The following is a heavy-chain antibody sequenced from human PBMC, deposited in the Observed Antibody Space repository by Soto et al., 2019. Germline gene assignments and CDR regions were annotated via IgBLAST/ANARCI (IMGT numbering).Heavy chain of an antibody. CDR1: GYTFTGYY. J-gene: IGHJ5*01. Sequence: GASVKVSCKASGYTFTGYYIHWVRQAPGQGLEWMGWINPNNGDTKYAQRFQGRVTVTRDTSSNTIYMELRRLTSDDTAVYYCEREEKNGFDSWGQGTLVTVS. V-gene: IGHV1-2*02. CDR3: EREEKNGFDS. CDR2: INPNNGDT.